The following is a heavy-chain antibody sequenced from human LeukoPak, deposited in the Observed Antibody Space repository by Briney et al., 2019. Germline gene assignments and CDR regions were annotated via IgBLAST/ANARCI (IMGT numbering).Heavy chain of an antibody. D-gene: IGHD2-2*01. J-gene: IGHJ6*02. CDR1: GGSFSGYY. V-gene: IGHV4-34*01. CDR3: ASETGYCSSTSCYEDYYYGMDV. CDR2: INHSGST. Sequence: SETLSLTCAVDGGSFSGYYWSLIRQPPGKGLEWIGEINHSGSTNYNPSLKSRVTISVDTSKNQFSLKLSSVTAADTAVYYCASETGYCSSTSCYEDYYYGMDVWGQGTTVTVSS.